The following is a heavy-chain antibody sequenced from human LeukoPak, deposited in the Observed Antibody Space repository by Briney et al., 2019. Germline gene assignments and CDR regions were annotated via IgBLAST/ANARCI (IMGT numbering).Heavy chain of an antibody. Sequence: PSETLSLTCTVSGGSISSYYWTWIRQPAAKGLEWIGRIYTSGSTNYNPSLKSRVTMSVDTSKNQFSLKLSSVTAADTAVYYCARDLRGTMVRGVYDYWGQGTLVTVSS. D-gene: IGHD3-10*01. CDR1: GGSISSYY. CDR2: IYTSGST. J-gene: IGHJ4*02. V-gene: IGHV4-4*07. CDR3: ARDLRGTMVRGVYDY.